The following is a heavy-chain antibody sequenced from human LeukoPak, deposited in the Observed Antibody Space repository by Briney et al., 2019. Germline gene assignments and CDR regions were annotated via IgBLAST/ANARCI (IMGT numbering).Heavy chain of an antibody. CDR2: MNPRSGNT. V-gene: IGHV1-8*01. Sequence: ASVKVSCKASGYTFTSYDIDWVRQATGQGLEWMGWMNPRSGNTGYAVKFQGRVTMTRDISLNTAYMELSGLNSEDTAVYYCARGGGVVQQLTDAFDIWGQGTIVTVSS. J-gene: IGHJ3*02. CDR3: ARGGGVVQQLTDAFDI. D-gene: IGHD6-6*01. CDR1: GYTFTSYD.